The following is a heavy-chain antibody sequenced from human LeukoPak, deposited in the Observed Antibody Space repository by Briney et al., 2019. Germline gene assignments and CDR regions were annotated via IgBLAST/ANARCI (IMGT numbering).Heavy chain of an antibody. D-gene: IGHD3-10*01. CDR1: EFSVGSNY. Sequence: GGSLRLSCAASEFSVGSNYMTWVRQAPGKGLEWVSLIYSGGSTYYADSVKGGFTISRDNSKNTLYLQMNSLRAEDTAVYYCARVPHYASGTYYKRFPLYFDYWGQGTLVTVSS. J-gene: IGHJ4*02. CDR2: IYSGGST. CDR3: ARVPHYASGTYYKRFPLYFDY. V-gene: IGHV3-66*01.